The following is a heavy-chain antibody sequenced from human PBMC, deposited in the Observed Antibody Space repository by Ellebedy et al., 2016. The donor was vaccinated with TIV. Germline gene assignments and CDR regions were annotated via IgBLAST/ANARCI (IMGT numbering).Heavy chain of an antibody. Sequence: SETLSLTXTVSGGSISDSYWTWLRQPAGKGLEWIGRLYSSGSTDYNPSLKSRVTMSVDTSKKQFSLKLTSVTAADTAVYYCARDAWGRDAFDIWGQGTMVTVSS. V-gene: IGHV4-4*07. J-gene: IGHJ3*02. CDR1: GGSISDSY. D-gene: IGHD7-27*01. CDR3: ARDAWGRDAFDI. CDR2: LYSSGST.